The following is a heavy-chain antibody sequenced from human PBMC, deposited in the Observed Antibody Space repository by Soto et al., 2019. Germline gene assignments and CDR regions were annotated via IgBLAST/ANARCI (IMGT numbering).Heavy chain of an antibody. J-gene: IGHJ6*02. CDR3: AKGARTQHLYSSTFYYYYGMDV. CDR1: GFTFSSYA. D-gene: IGHD6-13*01. V-gene: IGHV3-23*01. CDR2: ISGSGGST. Sequence: GGSLRLSCAASGFTFSSYAMSWVRQAPGKGLEWVSAISGSGGSTYYADSVKGRFTISRDNSKNTLYLQMNSLRAEDTAVYYCAKGARTQHLYSSTFYYYYGMDVWGQGTTVTVSS.